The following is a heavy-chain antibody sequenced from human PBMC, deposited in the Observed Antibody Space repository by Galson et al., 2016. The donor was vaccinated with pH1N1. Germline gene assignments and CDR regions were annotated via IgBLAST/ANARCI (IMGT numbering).Heavy chain of an antibody. Sequence: SLRLSCAASGFTFSSFWMHWVRQVPGEGLVWVSRISNDGTTTYYTDSVKGRFTISRDNAKSTLYLQMNSLTADDSAVYYCARDGTDWNHNIDFWGQGTLVTVSS. V-gene: IGHV3-74*01. CDR2: ISNDGTTT. D-gene: IGHD1-1*01. CDR3: ARDGTDWNHNIDF. J-gene: IGHJ4*02. CDR1: GFTFSSFW.